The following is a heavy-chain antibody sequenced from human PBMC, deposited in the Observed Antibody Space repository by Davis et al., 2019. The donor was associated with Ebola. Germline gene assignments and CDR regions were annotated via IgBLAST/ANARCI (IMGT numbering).Heavy chain of an antibody. D-gene: IGHD5-18*01. J-gene: IGHJ6*03. CDR2: ISYDGSNK. V-gene: IGHV3-30-3*01. Sequence: PGGSLRLSCAASGFTFSSYAMHWVRQAPGKGLEWVAVISYDGSNKYYADSVKGRFTISRDNSKNTLYLQMNSLRAEDTAVYYCARDSPGYSYGWGDYYYMDVWGKGTTVTVSS. CDR3: ARDSPGYSYGWGDYYYMDV. CDR1: GFTFSSYA.